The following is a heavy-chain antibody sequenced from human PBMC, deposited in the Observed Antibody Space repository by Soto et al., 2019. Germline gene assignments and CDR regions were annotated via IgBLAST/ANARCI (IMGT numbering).Heavy chain of an antibody. D-gene: IGHD3-10*01. CDR3: ATSRSFDY. CDR2: IKQDGSEQ. Sequence: EAPLAESGGGLVQPGGSLRLSCAASGFTFSSYWMSWVRQVPGKGLEWVANIKQDGSEQYYVDSVMGRFTISRDNAKNSLYLQMNSLRAEDTAVYYCATSRSFDYWGQGALVTVSS. J-gene: IGHJ4*02. CDR1: GFTFSSYW. V-gene: IGHV3-7*02.